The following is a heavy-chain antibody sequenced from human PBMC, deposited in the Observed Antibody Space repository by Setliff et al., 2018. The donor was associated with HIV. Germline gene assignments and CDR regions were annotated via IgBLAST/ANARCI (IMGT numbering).Heavy chain of an antibody. CDR1: GGSIRSHY. J-gene: IGHJ3*02. CDR3: ARGVHSTDAFDI. Sequence: SETLSLTCTVSGGSIRSHYWSWIREPPGKGLEWIGYIYYSGSTYYNPSLKSRVTISGDTSKNQFSLKLSSVTAADTAVFYCARGVHSTDAFDIWGQGTMVTVSS. V-gene: IGHV4-59*11. D-gene: IGHD2-2*01. CDR2: IYYSGST.